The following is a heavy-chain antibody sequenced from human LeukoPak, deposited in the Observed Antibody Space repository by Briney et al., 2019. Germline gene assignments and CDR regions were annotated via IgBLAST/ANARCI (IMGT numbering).Heavy chain of an antibody. J-gene: IGHJ6*02. CDR3: ATTPPEVAVPHYYYYYSMDV. V-gene: IGHV1-24*01. D-gene: IGHD2-15*01. CDR1: GYTLTELS. Sequence: ASVKVSCKVSGYTLTELSMHWVRQAPGKGLEWMGGFDPEDGETIYAQKFQGRVTMTEDTSTDTAYMELSSLRSEDTAVYYCATTPPEVAVPHYYYYYSMDVWGQGTTVTVSS. CDR2: FDPEDGET.